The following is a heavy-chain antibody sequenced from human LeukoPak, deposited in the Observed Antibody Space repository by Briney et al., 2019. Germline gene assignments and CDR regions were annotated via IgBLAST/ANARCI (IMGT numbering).Heavy chain of an antibody. CDR1: GFTFSSYE. CDR2: TSSSGGTI. Sequence: GGSLRLSCAASGFTFSSYEMNWVRQAPGKGLEWVSYTSSSGGTIYYADSVKGRFTISRDNAKNSLYLQMNSLRAEDAAVYYCARDPVLDYWGQGTLVTVSS. J-gene: IGHJ4*02. V-gene: IGHV3-48*03. CDR3: ARDPVLDY. D-gene: IGHD4-17*01.